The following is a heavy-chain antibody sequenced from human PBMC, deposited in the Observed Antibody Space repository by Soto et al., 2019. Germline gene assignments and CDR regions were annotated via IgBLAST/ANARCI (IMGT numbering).Heavy chain of an antibody. CDR1: GYTFTGYY. J-gene: IGHJ4*02. V-gene: IGHV1-2*02. D-gene: IGHD2-2*01. Sequence: ASVKVSCKASGYTFTGYYMHWVRQAPGQGLEWMGWINPNSGGTNYAQKLQGRVTMTTDTSTSTAYMELRSLRSDDTAVYYCARVVPAAMATFDYWGQGTLVTVSS. CDR3: ARVVPAAMATFDY. CDR2: INPNSGGT.